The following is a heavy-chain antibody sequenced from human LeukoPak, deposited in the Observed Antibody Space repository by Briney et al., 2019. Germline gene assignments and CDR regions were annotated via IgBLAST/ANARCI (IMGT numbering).Heavy chain of an antibody. CDR1: GFSFSSYW. Sequence: GGSLRLSCEASGFSFSSYWMSWVRQAPGKGPEWVANIKQDGSEKYYLDSLKGRFTVSRDNAKNSLYLQINSLRVGDTAVYFCARVGAATFYWYYMDVWGKGTTVTVSS. J-gene: IGHJ6*03. CDR2: IKQDGSEK. V-gene: IGHV3-7*01. D-gene: IGHD2-15*01. CDR3: ARVGAATFYWYYMDV.